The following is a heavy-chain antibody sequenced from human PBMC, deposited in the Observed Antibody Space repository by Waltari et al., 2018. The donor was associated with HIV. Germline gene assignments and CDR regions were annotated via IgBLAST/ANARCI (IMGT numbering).Heavy chain of an antibody. CDR1: GYSFIDFD. J-gene: IGHJ4*02. CDR3: TKGRRGALFGDE. CDR2: MNPDNGDA. V-gene: IGHV1-8*02. D-gene: IGHD3-3*01. Sequence: QVQLVQSVAEIKKPRAQVRVSCRASGYSFIDFDINWVRRAPGRGLEWVGWMNPDNGDAGYGHKFKGRFTLTRDTTTDTAYMDVTNLKSEDTAIYYCTKGRRGALFGDEWGQGTLVTVSS.